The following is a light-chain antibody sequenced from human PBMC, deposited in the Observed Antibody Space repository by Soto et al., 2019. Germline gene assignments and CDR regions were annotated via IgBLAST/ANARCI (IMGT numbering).Light chain of an antibody. Sequence: IHMTQSPSTLSASVGDRVTITCRASQSISSWLAWYHQKPGKAPKLLIYKTSSLESGVPSRFSGSGSGTEFTLTITSLQPDDFATYYCQQYDSYPYTFGQGTRLEIK. CDR2: KTS. V-gene: IGKV1-5*03. J-gene: IGKJ5*01. CDR1: QSISSW. CDR3: QQYDSYPYT.